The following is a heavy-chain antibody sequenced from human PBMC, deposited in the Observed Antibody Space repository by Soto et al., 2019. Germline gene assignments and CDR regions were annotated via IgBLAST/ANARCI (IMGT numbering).Heavy chain of an antibody. CDR3: ARRGGAHYDSSGYHYALDY. CDR1: GGTFRNYG. Sequence: GASVKVSCKASGGTFRNYGIGWVRQAPGQGLEWMGGIIPVFGTTNYSPSFQGHVTISADTSINTAYLQWSSLRASDTAMYYCARRGGAHYDSSGYHYALDYWGQGTPVTVSS. CDR2: IIPVFGTT. J-gene: IGHJ4*02. V-gene: IGHV1-69*06. D-gene: IGHD3-22*01.